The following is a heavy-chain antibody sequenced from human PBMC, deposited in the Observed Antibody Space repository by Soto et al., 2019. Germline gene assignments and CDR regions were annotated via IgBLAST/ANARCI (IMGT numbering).Heavy chain of an antibody. J-gene: IGHJ6*02. CDR1: GFTFSSYS. Sequence: GGSLRLSCAASGFTFSSYSMNWVRQAPGKGLEWVSAISSSSSYIYYADSVKGRFTISRDNAKNSLYLQMNSLRAEDTAVYYCARDLGPRITMIVMAAPYYYYGMDVWGQGTTVTVSS. CDR3: ARDLGPRITMIVMAAPYYYYGMDV. CDR2: ISSSSSYI. D-gene: IGHD3-22*01. V-gene: IGHV3-21*01.